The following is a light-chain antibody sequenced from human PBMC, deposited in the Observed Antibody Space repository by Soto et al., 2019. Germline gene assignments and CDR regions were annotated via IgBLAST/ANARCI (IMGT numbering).Light chain of an antibody. CDR2: DAS. V-gene: IGKV3-11*01. Sequence: EIGLTQSPATLSLSPGERATLPCRASQSVSSYLAWYQQKPGQAPRLLIYDASNRATGIPARFSGSGSGTDFTLTISSLEPEDFAVYYCQPRSNWPPTFGQGTKLEIK. CDR3: QPRSNWPPT. J-gene: IGKJ2*01. CDR1: QSVSSY.